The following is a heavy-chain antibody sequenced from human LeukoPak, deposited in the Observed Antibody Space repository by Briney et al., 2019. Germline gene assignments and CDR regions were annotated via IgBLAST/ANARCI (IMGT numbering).Heavy chain of an antibody. Sequence: KNGASLKISCKGSGSSFTSYWIGWVRQLPGKGLEWMGIIYPGDSDTRYSPSFQGQVTISADKSISTAYLQWSSLKASDTAMYYCARCSVYGGNSKLIDYWGQGTLVTVSS. D-gene: IGHD4-23*01. V-gene: IGHV5-51*01. CDR2: IYPGDSDT. CDR1: GSSFTSYW. J-gene: IGHJ4*02. CDR3: ARCSVYGGNSKLIDY.